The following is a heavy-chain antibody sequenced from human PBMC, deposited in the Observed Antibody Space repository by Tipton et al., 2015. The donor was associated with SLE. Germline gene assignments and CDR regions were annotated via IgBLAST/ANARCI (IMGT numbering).Heavy chain of an antibody. Sequence: LSCTVSGGSINSGDHYWSWIRQPPGKGLEWIGYIYYSGSTNYNPSLKSRVTLSVDTSKNQFSLKLSSVTAADTAVYYCARDSFSLRESSARDPGAFDIWGQGTMVTVSS. J-gene: IGHJ3*02. V-gene: IGHV4-61*08. D-gene: IGHD3-22*01. CDR1: GGSINSGDHY. CDR2: IYYSGST. CDR3: ARDSFSLRESSARDPGAFDI.